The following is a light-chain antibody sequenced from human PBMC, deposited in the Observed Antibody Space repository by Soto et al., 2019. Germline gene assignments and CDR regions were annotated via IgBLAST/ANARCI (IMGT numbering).Light chain of an antibody. CDR2: WAS. J-gene: IGKJ1*01. Sequence: DIVLTQSPDSLGVSLGERATINCKSSQSVLHTSTNKNYLAWYQQKPGQPPKLLIYWASAREYGVPDRFSGSGSGTDFTLTVSSLQAEDVAVYYCQQYYSMPWTFGQGTKVEIK. CDR1: QSVLHTSTNKNY. V-gene: IGKV4-1*01. CDR3: QQYYSMPWT.